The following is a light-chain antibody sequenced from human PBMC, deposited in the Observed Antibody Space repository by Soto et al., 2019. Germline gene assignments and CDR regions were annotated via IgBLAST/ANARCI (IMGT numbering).Light chain of an antibody. CDR3: SSYTSSNTYV. CDR2: GNN. Sequence: QSVLTQPPSVSGAPGQRVTISCTGSSSDIGAGYDVHWYQQLPGTAPKLLIYGNNNRPSGVPDRFSGSKSGTSASLAITGLQAEDEGDYYCSSYTSSNTYVFGTGTKLTVL. CDR1: SSDIGAGYD. J-gene: IGLJ1*01. V-gene: IGLV1-40*01.